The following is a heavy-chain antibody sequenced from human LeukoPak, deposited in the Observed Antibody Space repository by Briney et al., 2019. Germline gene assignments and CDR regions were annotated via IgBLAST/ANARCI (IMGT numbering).Heavy chain of an antibody. CDR1: GFTVSSNY. CDR2: IYSGGST. J-gene: IGHJ3*02. D-gene: IGHD1-1*01. Sequence: GALNLSCAASGFTVSSNYMSWVRQAPGKGLEWDSVIYSGGSTYYADSVKGRFTISRDNSKNTLYLQMNSLRAEDTAVYYCARDLDGSGAFDIWGQGTMVTISS. V-gene: IGHV3-53*01. CDR3: ARDLDGSGAFDI.